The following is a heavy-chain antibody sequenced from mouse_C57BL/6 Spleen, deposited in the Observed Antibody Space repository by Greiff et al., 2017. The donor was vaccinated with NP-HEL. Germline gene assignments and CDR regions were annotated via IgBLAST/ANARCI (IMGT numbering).Heavy chain of an antibody. Sequence: QVQLQQSGAELMKPGASVKLSCKATGYTFTGYWIEWVKQRPGHGLEWIGEILPGSGSTTYNEKFKGKAILTADTSSNTAYMQLSSLTTEDSAIYYCARSSYGSKEYFAMDYWGQGTSVTVSS. CDR1: GYTFTGYW. V-gene: IGHV1-9*01. CDR3: ARSSYGSKEYFAMDY. D-gene: IGHD1-1*01. J-gene: IGHJ4*01. CDR2: ILPGSGST.